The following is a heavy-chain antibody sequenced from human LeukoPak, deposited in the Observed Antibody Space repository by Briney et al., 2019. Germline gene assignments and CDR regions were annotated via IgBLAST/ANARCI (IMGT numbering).Heavy chain of an antibody. CDR3: ARVTIFGVVIIPKFDAFDI. CDR2: IYYSGST. J-gene: IGHJ3*02. D-gene: IGHD3-3*01. V-gene: IGHV4-39*01. CDR1: GGSISSSSYY. Sequence: SETLSLTCTVSGGSISSSSYYWGWIRQPPGKGLEWIGSIYYSGSTYYNPSLKSRVTISVDTSKNQFSLKLSSVTAADTAVYYCARVTIFGVVIIPKFDAFDIWAQGTMVTVSS.